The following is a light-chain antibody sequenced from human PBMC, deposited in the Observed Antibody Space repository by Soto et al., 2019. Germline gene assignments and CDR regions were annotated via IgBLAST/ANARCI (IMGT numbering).Light chain of an antibody. CDR2: QDN. Sequence: SYELTQPPSVSVSPGQTAIITRSGDKLGNKYVSWYQQKPGQSPVLVIYQDNKRPSGISERFSGSNSGNTATLTISGTQAMDEADYYCQAWDTSTVVFGGGTKLTVL. J-gene: IGLJ2*01. CDR3: QAWDTSTVV. CDR1: KLGNKY. V-gene: IGLV3-1*01.